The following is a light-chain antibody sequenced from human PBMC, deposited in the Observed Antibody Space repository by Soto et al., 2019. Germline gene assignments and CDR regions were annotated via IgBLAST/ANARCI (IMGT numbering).Light chain of an antibody. J-gene: IGKJ4*01. Sequence: EIVFTQSPATLSLSPRERATLSFRASQTVSSSLAWYQQKPGQAPRLLIYEASNRATGIPARFSGSGSGADFTLTISSLEPEDFALYYCQQHINWPLTFGGGTKVDIK. CDR1: QTVSSS. CDR3: QQHINWPLT. V-gene: IGKV3-11*01. CDR2: EAS.